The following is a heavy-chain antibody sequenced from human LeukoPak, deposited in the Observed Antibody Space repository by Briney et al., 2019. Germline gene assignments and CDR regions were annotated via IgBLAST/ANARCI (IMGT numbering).Heavy chain of an antibody. D-gene: IGHD3-16*01. J-gene: IGHJ3*02. V-gene: IGHV1-18*04. Sequence: AASVKVSCKASGYTFTSYYMHWVRQAPGQGLEWMGWISAYNGNTNYAQKLQGRVTMTTDTSTSTAYMELRSLRSDDTAVYYCARDLSDYVWGSYLDAFDIWGQGTMVTVSS. CDR1: GYTFTSYY. CDR3: ARDLSDYVWGSYLDAFDI. CDR2: ISAYNGNT.